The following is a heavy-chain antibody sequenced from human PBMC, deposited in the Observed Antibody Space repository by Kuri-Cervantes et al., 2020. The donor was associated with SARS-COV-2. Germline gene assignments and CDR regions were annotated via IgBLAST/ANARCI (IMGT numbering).Heavy chain of an antibody. CDR3: ATGFYRAMVPEEDYYYGMDV. CDR1: GFTFSSYS. J-gene: IGHJ6*02. CDR2: FDPEDGET. Sequence: GGSLRLSCAASGFTFSSYSMNWVRQAPGKGLEWMGGFDPEDGETIYAQKFQGRVTMTEDTSTDTAYMELSSPRSEDTAVYYCATGFYRAMVPEEDYYYGMDVWGQGTTVTVSS. D-gene: IGHD5-18*01. V-gene: IGHV1-24*01.